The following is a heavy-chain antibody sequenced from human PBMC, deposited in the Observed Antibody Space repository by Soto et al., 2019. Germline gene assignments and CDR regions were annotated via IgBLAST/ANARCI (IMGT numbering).Heavy chain of an antibody. CDR2: INLNNGDT. CDR1: GGTFSSCA. J-gene: IGHJ4*02. V-gene: IGHV1-2*02. Sequence: ASVKVSCKASGGTFSSCAISWARQAPGQGLECMGWINLNNGDTNYAQKFQGRVTMTRDTSISTAYLEVSRLRSDDTAVYYCARSVSFITPRPDYWGQGTLVTVSS. CDR3: ARSVSFITPRPDY. D-gene: IGHD6-6*01.